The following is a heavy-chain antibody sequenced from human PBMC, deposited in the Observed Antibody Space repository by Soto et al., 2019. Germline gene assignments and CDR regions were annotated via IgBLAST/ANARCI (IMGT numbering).Heavy chain of an antibody. D-gene: IGHD2-2*01. CDR3: PRDREVVPYPGMAV. CDR2: ISGSGGSK. CDR1: GFTFCSYS. J-gene: IGHJ6*02. Sequence: GGSVRLSCSASGFTFCSYSMSWVRPAAGEGVEGCPAISGSGGSKYYEDSVKGRFTISRDNSKNTMYLQMNSLTAEDTAVYYCPRDREVVPYPGMAVWGPGTTVTLSS. V-gene: IGHV3-23*01.